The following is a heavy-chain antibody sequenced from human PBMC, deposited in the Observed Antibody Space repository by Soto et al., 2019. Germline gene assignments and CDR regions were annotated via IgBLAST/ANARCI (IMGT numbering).Heavy chain of an antibody. CDR3: TTDGWHEGFDY. CDR2: IKSKTDGGTT. Sequence: AGGPRSLSCAPPGFPSGNAGMSWARRPPGKGLEWVGRIKSKTDGGTTDYAAPVKGRFTISRDDSKNTLYLQMNSLKTEDTAVYYCTTDGWHEGFDYWGQGTLVTVSS. D-gene: IGHD6-19*01. CDR1: GFPSGNAG. V-gene: IGHV3-15*01. J-gene: IGHJ4*02.